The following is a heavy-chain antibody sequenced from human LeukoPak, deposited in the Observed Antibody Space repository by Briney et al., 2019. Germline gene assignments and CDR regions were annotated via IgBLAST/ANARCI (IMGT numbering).Heavy chain of an antibody. D-gene: IGHD2-15*01. J-gene: IGHJ4*02. V-gene: IGHV3-11*01. CDR1: GFTFSDYY. Sequence: GGSLRLSCAASGFTFSDYYMSWIRQAPGKGLEWVSYISSSGSTIYYADSVKGRFTISRDNAKNSLYLQMNSLRAEDTAVYYCAREPDYCSGGSCYSHYFDYWGQGTLVTVSS. CDR2: ISSSGSTI. CDR3: AREPDYCSGGSCYSHYFDY.